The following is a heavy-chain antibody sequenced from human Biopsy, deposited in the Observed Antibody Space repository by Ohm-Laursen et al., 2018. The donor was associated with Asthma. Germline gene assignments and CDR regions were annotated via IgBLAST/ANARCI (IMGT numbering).Heavy chain of an antibody. CDR1: GYTFNSAG. Sequence: GSSVSVSCQTSGYTFNSAGITCVRQAPGQGLEWMGWLSVYNGNTKVAQKLQDRVTMITDTCTSTAYMELRSLRSDDTAVYFCARAVDYSHYYGIDVWGQGTTVTVS. D-gene: IGHD3-10*01. CDR3: ARAVDYSHYYGIDV. CDR2: LSVYNGNT. V-gene: IGHV1-18*01. J-gene: IGHJ6*02.